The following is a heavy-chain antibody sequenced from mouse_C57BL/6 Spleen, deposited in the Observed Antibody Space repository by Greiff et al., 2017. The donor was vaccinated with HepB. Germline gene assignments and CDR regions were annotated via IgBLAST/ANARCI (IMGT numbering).Heavy chain of an antibody. V-gene: IGHV1-26*01. CDR1: GYTFTDYY. CDR3: EREGGYDGSSLYWYFDV. CDR2: INPNNGGT. Sequence: EVQLQQSGPELVKPGASVKISCKASGYTFTDYYMNWVKQSPGKSLEWIGDINPNNGGTSYNQKFKGKATLTVDKSSSTAYMELRSLTSEDSAVYDCEREGGYDGSSLYWYFDVWGTGTTVTVSS. D-gene: IGHD1-1*01. J-gene: IGHJ1*03.